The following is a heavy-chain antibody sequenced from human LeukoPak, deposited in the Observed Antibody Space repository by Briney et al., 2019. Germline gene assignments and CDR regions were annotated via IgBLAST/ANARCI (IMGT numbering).Heavy chain of an antibody. CDR1: GYTFTGYY. CDR2: INPNSGGT. J-gene: IGHJ1*01. V-gene: IGHV1-2*02. CDR3: ARDGVGYYDSSGYYYFQH. Sequence: ASVKVSCKASGYTFTGYYMHWVRQSRGPGLEWMGWINPNSGGTNYAQKFQGRVTMTRDTSISTAYMELSRLRSDDTAVYYCARDGVGYYDSSGYYYFQHWGQGTLVTVSS. D-gene: IGHD3-22*01.